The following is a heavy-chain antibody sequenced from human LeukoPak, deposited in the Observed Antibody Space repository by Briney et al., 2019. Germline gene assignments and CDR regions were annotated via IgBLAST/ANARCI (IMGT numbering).Heavy chain of an antibody. J-gene: IGHJ6*03. CDR1: GGSISSHY. CDR3: ARVSAPYYYDSSGFDYYYYYMDV. V-gene: IGHV4-59*11. CDR2: IYYSGST. D-gene: IGHD3-22*01. Sequence: SSETLSLTCTVSGGSISSHYWLGIRHPPGKGLEWIGYIYYSGSTNYNPSLKSRVTILVDTSKNQFSLKLSSVTAADTAVYYCARVSAPYYYDSSGFDYYYYYMDVWGKGTTVTVSS.